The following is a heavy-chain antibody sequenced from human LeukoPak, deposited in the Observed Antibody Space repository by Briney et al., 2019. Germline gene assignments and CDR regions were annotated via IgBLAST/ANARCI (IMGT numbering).Heavy chain of an antibody. J-gene: IGHJ3*02. CDR1: GGSISSSNW. V-gene: IGHV4-4*02. D-gene: IGHD4-23*01. CDR2: IYHSGST. CDR3: ARDLTVVTPVDAFDI. Sequence: SETLSLTCAASGGSISSSNWWSWVRQPPGKGLEWIGEIYHSGSTNYNPSLKSRVTISVDKSKNQFSLKLSSVTAADTAVYYCARDLTVVTPVDAFDIWGQGTMVTVSS.